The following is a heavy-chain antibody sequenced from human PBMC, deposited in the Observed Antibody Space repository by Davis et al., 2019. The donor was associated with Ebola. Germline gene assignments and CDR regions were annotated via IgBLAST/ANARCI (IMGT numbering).Heavy chain of an antibody. J-gene: IGHJ3*02. V-gene: IGHV1-2*02. Sequence: ASVKVSCKASGYTFTGYYMHWVRQAPGQGLEWMGWINPNSGGTNYAQKFQGRVTMTRDTSISTAYMELSSLRSEDTAVYYCARAFNWNYGLLYQFDAFDIWGQGTMVTVSS. CDR1: GYTFTGYY. CDR3: ARAFNWNYGLLYQFDAFDI. D-gene: IGHD1-7*01. CDR2: INPNSGGT.